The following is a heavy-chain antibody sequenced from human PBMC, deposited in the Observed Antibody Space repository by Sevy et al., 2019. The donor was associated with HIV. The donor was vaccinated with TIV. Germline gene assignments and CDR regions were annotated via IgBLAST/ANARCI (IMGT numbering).Heavy chain of an antibody. CDR3: ARVPPMASGSYYFDY. CDR1: GFTVSSNY. CDR2: IYSGGST. V-gene: IGHV3-66*01. J-gene: IGHJ4*02. D-gene: IGHD1-26*01. Sequence: GGSLRLSCAASGFTVSSNYMSWVRQAPGKGLEWVSVIYSGGSTYYADSVKGRFTISRDNSTNTLYLQMNSLRAEDTAVYYCARVPPMASGSYYFDYWGQGTLVTVSS.